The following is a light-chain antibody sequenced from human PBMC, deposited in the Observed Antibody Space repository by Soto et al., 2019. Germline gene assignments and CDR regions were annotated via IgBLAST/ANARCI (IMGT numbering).Light chain of an antibody. Sequence: QSALTQPASVSGSLGQSITISCTGTSSDVGSYNYVSWYQQYPGKAPKLMIYDVSNRPSGVSYRFSGSKSGNTASLTISGLQAEDEGDYYCSSYTTRSTHVVFGGGSKLTVL. CDR3: SSYTTRSTHVV. CDR2: DVS. J-gene: IGLJ2*01. V-gene: IGLV2-14*01. CDR1: SSDVGSYNY.